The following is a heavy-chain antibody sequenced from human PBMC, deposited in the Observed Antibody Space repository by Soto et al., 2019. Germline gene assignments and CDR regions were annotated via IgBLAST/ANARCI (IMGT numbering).Heavy chain of an antibody. Sequence: DVQLVESGGGLIQPGGSLRLSCAASGFTFRIHCMQWVRQGPGKGLVWVSRICMNGAATAYADSVRGRFTISRDDAEDSLSLQMNSLRDEDTAVYYCVRGTTEWRGMDYWGQGTLVTVSP. V-gene: IGHV3-74*01. J-gene: IGHJ4*02. CDR3: VRGTTEWRGMDY. CDR1: GFTFRIHC. D-gene: IGHD2-2*01. CDR2: ICMNGAAT.